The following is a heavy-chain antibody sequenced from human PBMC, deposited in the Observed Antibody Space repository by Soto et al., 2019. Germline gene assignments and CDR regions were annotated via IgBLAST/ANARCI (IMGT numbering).Heavy chain of an antibody. CDR2: IRSDGDTT. V-gene: IGHV3-23*01. Sequence: EVQVLESGGGLVQPGGSPRLSCAASGFTFSNYGMNWVRQAPGKGLEWVSGIRSDGDTTYNSDSVKGRFTVSRDTFKNTVYLQMNSLRVEDSAVYYCAKGKGAGATPDGANCWGQGTLVTVSS. CDR1: GFTFSNYG. CDR3: AKGKGAGATPDGANC. J-gene: IGHJ4*02. D-gene: IGHD1-26*01.